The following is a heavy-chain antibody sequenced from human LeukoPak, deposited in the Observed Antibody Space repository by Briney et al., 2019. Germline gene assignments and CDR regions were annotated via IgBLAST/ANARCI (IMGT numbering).Heavy chain of an antibody. CDR2: IRSKANSYAT. J-gene: IGHJ4*02. Sequence: GGSLRLSCAASGFTFSGSAMHWVRQASGKGLEWVSRIRSKANSYATAYAASVKGRFTISRDDSKNTAYLQMNSLKTEDTAVYYCAPEGTGDYWGQGTLVTVSS. CDR1: GFTFSGSA. CDR3: APEGTGDY. D-gene: IGHD3/OR15-3a*01. V-gene: IGHV3-73*01.